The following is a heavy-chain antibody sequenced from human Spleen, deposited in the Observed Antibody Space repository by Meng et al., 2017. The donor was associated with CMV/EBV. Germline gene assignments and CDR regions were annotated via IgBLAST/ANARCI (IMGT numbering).Heavy chain of an antibody. Sequence: TFPDYGISWVRQAPGQGLEWMGWISAYNGDTNYARSLRGRVTMTTDTSTTTAYMELRSLRSDDTAVYYCARDLQYCGSTSCYDDCFDPWGQGTLVTVS. V-gene: IGHV1-18*01. CDR1: TFPDYG. D-gene: IGHD2-2*01. CDR2: ISAYNGDT. CDR3: ARDLQYCGSTSCYDDCFDP. J-gene: IGHJ5*02.